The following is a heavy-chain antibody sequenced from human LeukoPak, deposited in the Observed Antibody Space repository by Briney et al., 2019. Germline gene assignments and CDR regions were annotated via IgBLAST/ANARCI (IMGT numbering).Heavy chain of an antibody. CDR1: GFTFDDYG. Sequence: GGSLRLSCAASGFTFDDYGMSWVRQAPGKGLEWVSGINWNGGTTNYADSVKGRFTISRDNAKNSLYLQMNSLRAEDTALYYCAGDATARTYYYDSSGRTKFDYWGQGSLVTVSS. CDR3: AGDATARTYYYDSSGRTKFDY. D-gene: IGHD3-22*01. CDR2: INWNGGTT. J-gene: IGHJ4*02. V-gene: IGHV3-20*04.